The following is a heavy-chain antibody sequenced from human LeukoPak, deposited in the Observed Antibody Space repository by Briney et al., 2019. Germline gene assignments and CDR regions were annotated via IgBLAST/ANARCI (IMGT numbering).Heavy chain of an antibody. V-gene: IGHV3-43D*04. CDR2: ISWDGGST. CDR3: AKDAYYYDSSGIYDY. Sequence: GGSLRLSCAASGFTFDDYAMHWVRQAPGKGLEWVSLISWDGGSTYYADSVKGRFTISGDNSKNSLYLQMNSLRAEDTALYYCAKDAYYYDSSGIYDYWGQGTLVTVSS. D-gene: IGHD3-22*01. J-gene: IGHJ4*02. CDR1: GFTFDDYA.